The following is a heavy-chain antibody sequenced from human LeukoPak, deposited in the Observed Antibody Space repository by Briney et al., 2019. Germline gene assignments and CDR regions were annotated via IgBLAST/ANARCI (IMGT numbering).Heavy chain of an antibody. CDR3: AKDFSSASYTYYYYYMDV. D-gene: IGHD6-25*01. CDR1: GGSISSYY. Sequence: KPSETLSLTCTVSGGSISSYYWSWIRQPPGKGLEWIGYIYYSGSTNYNPSLKSRVTISVDTSKNQFSLKVSSVTAADTAIYYCAKDFSSASYTYYYYYMDVWGKGTTVTVSS. V-gene: IGHV4-59*12. J-gene: IGHJ6*03. CDR2: IYYSGST.